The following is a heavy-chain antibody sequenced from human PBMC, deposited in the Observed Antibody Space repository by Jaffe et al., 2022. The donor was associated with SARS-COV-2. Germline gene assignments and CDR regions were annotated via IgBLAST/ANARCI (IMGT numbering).Heavy chain of an antibody. J-gene: IGHJ3*02. CDR1: GFTFSSYA. CDR2: ISYDGSNK. V-gene: IGHV3-30-3*01. D-gene: IGHD4-17*01. Sequence: QVQLVESGGGVVQPGRSLRLSCAASGFTFSSYAMHWVRQAPGKGLEWVAVISYDGSNKYYADSVKGRFTISRDNSKNTLYLQMNSLRAEDTAVYYCARGDYGGNGDAFDIWGQGTMVTVSS. CDR3: ARGDYGGNGDAFDI.